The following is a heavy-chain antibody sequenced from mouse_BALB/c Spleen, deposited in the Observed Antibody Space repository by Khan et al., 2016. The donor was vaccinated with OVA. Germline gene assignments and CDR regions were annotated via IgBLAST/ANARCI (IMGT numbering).Heavy chain of an antibody. Sequence: EVQLQESGPSLVKPSQTLSLTCSVAGDSITSGFWNWIRKFPGNKLEYMGYISSSGATYYSPSLKSRISITRDTSNNQYYLQLNSVTTADTATYSGARWADRYDRYFDVWGAGTTVTVSS. J-gene: IGHJ1*01. CDR3: ARWADRYDRYFDV. V-gene: IGHV3-8*02. D-gene: IGHD2-14*01. CDR2: ISSSGAT. CDR1: GDSITSGF.